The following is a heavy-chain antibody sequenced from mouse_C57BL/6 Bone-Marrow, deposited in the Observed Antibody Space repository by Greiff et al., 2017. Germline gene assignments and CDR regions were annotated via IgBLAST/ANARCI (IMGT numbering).Heavy chain of an antibody. V-gene: IGHV1-81*01. Sequence: VQLQQSGAELARPGASVKLSCKASGYTFTSYGISWVKQRTGQGLEWIGEIYPRSGNTYYNEKFKGKDTLTADTSSSTADMELRSLTSEDAAVYFCARANDGWVFWARDYWGQGTSVTVSS. CDR3: ARANDGWVFWARDY. D-gene: IGHD2-3*01. J-gene: IGHJ4*01. CDR1: GYTFTSYG. CDR2: IYPRSGNT.